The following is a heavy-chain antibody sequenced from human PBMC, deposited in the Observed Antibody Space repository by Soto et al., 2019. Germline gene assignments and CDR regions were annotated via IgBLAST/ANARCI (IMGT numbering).Heavy chain of an antibody. CDR2: ISAYNGNT. CDR3: ASVKVYYYYYGMDV. Sequence: EASVKVSCKASGYTFTSYGISWVRQAPGQGLEWMGWISAYNGNTNYAQKLQGRVTMTTDTSTSTAYMELRSLRSDDTAVYYCASVKVYYYYYGMDVWGQGTTVTVSS. J-gene: IGHJ6*02. V-gene: IGHV1-18*01. CDR1: GYTFTSYG. D-gene: IGHD3-16*02.